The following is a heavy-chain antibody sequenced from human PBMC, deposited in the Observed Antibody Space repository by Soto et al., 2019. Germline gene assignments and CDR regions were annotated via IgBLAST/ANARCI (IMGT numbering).Heavy chain of an antibody. Sequence: QVQLVQSGAEVKKPGASVKVSGKASGYTFTSYGITGLRQAPGQGLSWWAGISAYNGNTNYAQKLQGRVTMTTDTYTSTAYMELRSLRSDDTAVYYCARGGEDIVVVVAATTADYFDYWGQGTLVTVSS. J-gene: IGHJ4*02. CDR1: GYTFTSYG. V-gene: IGHV1-18*01. CDR2: ISAYNGNT. D-gene: IGHD2-15*01. CDR3: ARGGEDIVVVVAATTADYFDY.